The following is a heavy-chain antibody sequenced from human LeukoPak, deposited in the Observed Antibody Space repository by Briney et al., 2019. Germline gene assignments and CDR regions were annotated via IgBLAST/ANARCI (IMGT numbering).Heavy chain of an antibody. CDR2: IHPNNGGT. Sequence: ASVKVSCKTSGYTFTGYYMHWVRQAPGQGLVWMGWIHPNNGGTIYARSFQGSVTMTSDTSISTAYLELNSLISDDTAMYFCARGTQTIFGVIDYWGQGTLVTVSS. CDR1: GYTFTGYY. J-gene: IGHJ4*02. CDR3: ARGTQTIFGVIDY. V-gene: IGHV1-2*02. D-gene: IGHD3-3*01.